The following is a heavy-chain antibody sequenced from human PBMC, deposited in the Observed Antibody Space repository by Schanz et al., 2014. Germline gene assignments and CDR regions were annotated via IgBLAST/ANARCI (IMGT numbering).Heavy chain of an antibody. CDR3: VKDAYCAGDCFPAEYFQH. CDR2: ITRSGGGT. CDR1: GFTFRSYA. D-gene: IGHD2-21*02. Sequence: VQLVESGGGVVQPGRSLRLSCAASGFTFRSYAMHWVRQASGKGLEYVSAITRSGGGTYYSDSVKGRFTISRDNSKNTQYLQMSSLRHEDSAVYYCVKDAYCAGDCFPAEYFQHWGQGTLVTVSS. V-gene: IGHV3-64D*06. J-gene: IGHJ1*01.